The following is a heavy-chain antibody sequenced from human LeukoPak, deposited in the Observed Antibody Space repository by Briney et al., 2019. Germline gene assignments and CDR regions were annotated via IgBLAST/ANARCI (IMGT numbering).Heavy chain of an antibody. V-gene: IGHV4-38-2*01. CDR1: GYSISSGYY. J-gene: IGHJ4*02. CDR2: IYHSGST. D-gene: IGHD2-2*01. CDR3: ARLETQLIVVVPAAFDY. Sequence: PSETLSLTCAVSGYSISSGYYWGWIRQPPGKGLEWIGSIYHSGSTYYNPSLKSRVTISVDTSKNQSSLKLSSVTAADTAVYYCARLETQLIVVVPAAFDYWGQGTLVTVSS.